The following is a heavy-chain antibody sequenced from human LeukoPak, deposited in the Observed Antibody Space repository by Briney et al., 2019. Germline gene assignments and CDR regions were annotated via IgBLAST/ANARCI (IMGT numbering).Heavy chain of an antibody. V-gene: IGHV4-39*07. CDR1: GGSISSSAYY. D-gene: IGHD2-15*01. J-gene: IGHJ5*02. CDR2: IYYTGST. Sequence: PSETLSLTCTVSGGSISSSAYYWDWLRQPPGKGLEWIAIIYYTGSTYYNPSLKSRVTISVDTSKNQFSLKLGSVTAADTAVYYCARRVVVAATRLKYNWFDPWGQGTLVTVSS. CDR3: ARRVVVAATRLKYNWFDP.